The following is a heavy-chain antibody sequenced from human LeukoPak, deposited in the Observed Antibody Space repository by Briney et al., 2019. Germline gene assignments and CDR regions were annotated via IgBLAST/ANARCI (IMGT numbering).Heavy chain of an antibody. CDR2: IYYSGST. V-gene: IGHV4-39*07. J-gene: IGHJ5*02. D-gene: IGHD3-3*01. CDR3: AREFENTIFAVVSRWFDP. CDR1: GGSISSSTYY. Sequence: SETLSLTCTASGGSISSSTYYWGWIRQPPGKGLEWIGTIYYSGSTYYNPSLKSRVTISIDTSKYQFSLKLTSVTAADTAVYYCAREFENTIFAVVSRWFDPWGQGVLVTVSS.